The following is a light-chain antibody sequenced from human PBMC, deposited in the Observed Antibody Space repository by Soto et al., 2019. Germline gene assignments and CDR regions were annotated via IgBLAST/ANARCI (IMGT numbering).Light chain of an antibody. CDR1: QSVSSSY. J-gene: IGKJ1*01. CDR2: GAS. CDR3: QQYGNWPRT. Sequence: EIVLTQSPGTLSLSPGERATLSCRASQSVSSSYLAWYQQKPGQAPRLLIYGASSRATGIPDRFSGSGSGTDFTLTISRLEPEDFAVYYFQQYGNWPRTFGQGTTVEIK. V-gene: IGKV3-20*01.